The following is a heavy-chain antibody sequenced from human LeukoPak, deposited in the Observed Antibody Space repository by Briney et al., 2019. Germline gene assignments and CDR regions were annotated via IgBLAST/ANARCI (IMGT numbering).Heavy chain of an antibody. CDR2: VYYSGTT. Sequence: SETLSLTCSVSDGSISSGYYYWAWIRRPPGKGPEWIGSVYYSGTTYYNPSLKSRVTISVDTSKNQFSLNLISVTAADTAVYYCARRGGQWLKLAWFDPWGQGTLVTVSS. D-gene: IGHD6-19*01. CDR1: DGSISSGYYY. V-gene: IGHV4-39*01. J-gene: IGHJ5*02. CDR3: ARRGGQWLKLAWFDP.